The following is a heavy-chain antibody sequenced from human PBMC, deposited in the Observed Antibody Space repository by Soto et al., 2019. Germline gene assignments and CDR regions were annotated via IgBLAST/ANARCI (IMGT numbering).Heavy chain of an antibody. CDR2: IIPLSGTT. CDR3: ARGPDRSGFYLFDY. J-gene: IGHJ4*02. CDR1: GGTFSNHA. V-gene: IGHV1-69*13. Sequence: ASVKVSCKTSGGTFSNHAISWVRQAPGQGPEWMGGIIPLSGTTNYVQKFQGRVTITADESMTTAYMELSNLRYEDTAVYYCARGPDRSGFYLFDYWGQETLVTVSS. D-gene: IGHD3-22*01.